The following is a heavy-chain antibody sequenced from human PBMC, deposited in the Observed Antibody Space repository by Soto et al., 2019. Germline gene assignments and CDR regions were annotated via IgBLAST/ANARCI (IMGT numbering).Heavy chain of an antibody. J-gene: IGHJ4*02. Sequence: GASVKVSCKASGYTFTSYYMHWVRQAPGQGLEWMGIINPSGGSTSYAQKFQCRVTMTSDTSTSTVYMELSSLRSEDTAVYYCARALYGDPFDYWGQGTLVTVSS. CDR1: GYTFTSYY. CDR2: INPSGGST. CDR3: ARALYGDPFDY. D-gene: IGHD4-17*01. V-gene: IGHV1-46*03.